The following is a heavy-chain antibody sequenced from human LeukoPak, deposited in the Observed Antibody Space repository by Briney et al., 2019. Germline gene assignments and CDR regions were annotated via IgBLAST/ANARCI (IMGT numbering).Heavy chain of an antibody. D-gene: IGHD2-2*01. V-gene: IGHV4-34*01. CDR3: ARGPLGYCSSTSCYRFSEFDY. Sequence: SSETLSLTCAVYGGSFSGYYWSWIRQPPGKGMEWIGEINHSGSTNYNPSLKSRVTISVDASKNQFSLKLSSVTAADTAVYYCARGPLGYCSSTSCYRFSEFDYWGQGTLVTVSS. J-gene: IGHJ4*02. CDR2: INHSGST. CDR1: GGSFSGYY.